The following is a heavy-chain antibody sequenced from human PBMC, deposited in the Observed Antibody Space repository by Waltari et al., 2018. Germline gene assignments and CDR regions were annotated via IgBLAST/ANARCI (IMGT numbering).Heavy chain of an antibody. CDR3: AIQGVSVSAPSYWYFDL. CDR2: FDPENGET. CDR1: GYTLTELS. V-gene: IGHV1-24*01. J-gene: IGHJ2*01. Sequence: QVQLVQSGAEVKKPGASVKVSCKVSGYTLTELSMHWVRQAPGKGLDWMGGFDPENGETIYAQKFQGRVTMTEDTSTDTAYMELSSLRSEDTAVYYCAIQGVSVSAPSYWYFDLWGRGTLVTVSS. D-gene: IGHD6-6*01.